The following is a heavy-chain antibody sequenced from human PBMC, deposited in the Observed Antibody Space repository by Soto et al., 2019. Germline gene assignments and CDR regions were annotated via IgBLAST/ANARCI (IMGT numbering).Heavy chain of an antibody. V-gene: IGHV1-18*01. CDR1: GYAFTSFG. CDR3: ARCSGGTCYASYASDI. D-gene: IGHD2-15*01. CDR2: TVANNGYT. Sequence: QVQLVQSGIEVKNPGASVKVSCKASGYAFTSFGISWVRQAPGQGLEWMGWTVANNGYTKYAQNLQGRVTLITDTTTSRGYMELRSLMYDDTAVYYCARCSGGTCYASYASDIWGQGTMVTVSS. J-gene: IGHJ3*02.